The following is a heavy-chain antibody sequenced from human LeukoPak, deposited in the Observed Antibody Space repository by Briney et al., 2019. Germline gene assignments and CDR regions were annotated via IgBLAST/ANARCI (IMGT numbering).Heavy chain of an antibody. CDR2: ISSSSSYK. D-gene: IGHD6-6*01. V-gene: IGHV3-21*01. CDR1: GFTFSSYS. CDR3: LYFRYSSSFS. J-gene: IGHJ4*02. Sequence: GGSLRLSCAASGFTFSSYSMNWVRQAPGKGLEWVSSISSSSSYKYYADSVKGRFTISRDNAKNSLYLQMNSLRAEDTAVYYCLYFRYSSSFSWGQGTLVTVSS.